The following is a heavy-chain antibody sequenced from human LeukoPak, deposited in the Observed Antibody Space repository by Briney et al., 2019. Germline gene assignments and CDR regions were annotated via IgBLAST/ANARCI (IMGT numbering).Heavy chain of an antibody. J-gene: IGHJ3*02. D-gene: IGHD5/OR15-5a*01. CDR2: IRYDGSNK. CDR3: TKLQSSAFDI. CDR1: GFTFSHYD. V-gene: IGHV3-30*02. Sequence: GGSLRLSCAASGFTFSHYDMHWVRQAPGKGLEWVAFIRYDGSNKYHADSVKGRFTISRDNSKNTLYLQMNSLRTEDTAVYYCTKLQSSAFDIWGQGTMVTVSS.